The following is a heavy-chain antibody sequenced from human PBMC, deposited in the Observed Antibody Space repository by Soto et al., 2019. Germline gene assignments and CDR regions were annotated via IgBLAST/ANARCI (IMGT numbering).Heavy chain of an antibody. D-gene: IGHD2-21*01. CDR2: INPNSGGT. CDR1: GYTFTGYY. V-gene: IGHV1-2*04. J-gene: IGHJ4*02. CDR3: ARGVGITLWHGTSTFDY. Sequence: QVQLLQSGAEVKKPGASVKVSCEASGYTFTGYYLHWVRQAPGQGLEWMGWINPNSGGTYFAQKFQGWVTMTRDTSISTAYMELSRLRSDDTAVYYCARGVGITLWHGTSTFDYWGQGTLVTVSS.